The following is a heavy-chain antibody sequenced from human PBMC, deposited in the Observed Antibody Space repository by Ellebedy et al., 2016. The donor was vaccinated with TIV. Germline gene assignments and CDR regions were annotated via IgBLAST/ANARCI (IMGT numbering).Heavy chain of an antibody. CDR1: GGSISSYY. Sequence: SETLSLTCTVSGGSISSYYWSWIRQPPGKGLEWIGYIYYSGSTNYNPSLKSRVTISVDTSKNQFSLKLSSVTAADTAVYYCARDLCGGSCLHWWFDPWGQGTLVTVSS. CDR2: IYYSGST. D-gene: IGHD2-15*01. J-gene: IGHJ5*02. CDR3: ARDLCGGSCLHWWFDP. V-gene: IGHV4-59*01.